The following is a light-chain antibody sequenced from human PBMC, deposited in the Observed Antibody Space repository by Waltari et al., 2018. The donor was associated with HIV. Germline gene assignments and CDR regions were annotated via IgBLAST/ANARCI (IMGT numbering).Light chain of an antibody. CDR3: QVWDSGHVI. Sequence: SYEVTQRPSVSVALGQTAKIICGGKYIGAKSVHWYQQKTGQAPLLVIYENAGRPSGVPDRFSGSTSGDTATLTINRGQSGDEAHYYCQVWDSGHVIFGGGTKLTGL. V-gene: IGLV3-9*01. CDR2: ENA. CDR1: YIGAKS. J-gene: IGLJ2*01.